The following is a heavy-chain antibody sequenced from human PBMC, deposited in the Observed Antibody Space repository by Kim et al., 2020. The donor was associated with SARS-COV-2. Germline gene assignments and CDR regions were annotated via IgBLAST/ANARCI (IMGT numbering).Heavy chain of an antibody. Sequence: ADSVKGRFTISRVNSNNMVYLQINSLRAEDTAIYYCAKRLASSALDVWGQGTTVTVSS. CDR3: AKRLASSALDV. D-gene: IGHD6-6*01. J-gene: IGHJ6*02. V-gene: IGHV3-23*01.